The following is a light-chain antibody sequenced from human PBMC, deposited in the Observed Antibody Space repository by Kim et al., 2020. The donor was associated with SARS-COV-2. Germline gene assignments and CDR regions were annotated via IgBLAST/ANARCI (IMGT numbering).Light chain of an antibody. CDR1: QVISNY. CDR3: QQNYSYPYT. J-gene: IGKJ2*01. Sequence: AIRMTQSPSSLSASTGDRVTITCRASQVISNYLTWYQQKPGKAPKLLIYAASTLQSGVPSRFSGSGSGTDFTLTISRLQPEDFATYYCQQNYSYPYTFGQGTKLEI. V-gene: IGKV1-8*01. CDR2: AAS.